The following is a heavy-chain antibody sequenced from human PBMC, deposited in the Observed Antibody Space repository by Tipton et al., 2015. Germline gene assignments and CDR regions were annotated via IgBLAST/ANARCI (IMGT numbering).Heavy chain of an antibody. J-gene: IGHJ4*02. CDR3: ARAYSIGPADY. D-gene: IGHD4-11*01. CDR2: ITWNGGSF. CDR1: GFTFDDYG. V-gene: IGHV3-9*01. Sequence: SLRLSCAASGFTFDDYGMHWVRQVPGKGLEWVSSITWNGGSFAYADSVKGRFTISRDNAKKSVFLQMNSLRIEDTAVYYCARAYSIGPADYWGLGTLVTVSS.